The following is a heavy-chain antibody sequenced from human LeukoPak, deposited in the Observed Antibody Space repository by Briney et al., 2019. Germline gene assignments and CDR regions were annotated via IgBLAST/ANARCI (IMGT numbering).Heavy chain of an antibody. V-gene: IGHV1-18*01. Sequence: ASVKVSCKTSGYTFTNYGITWVRQAPGQGLEWMGWIIAYNGTTNYAQKFQGRVTMTTDTSTSTAYMELRSLRSDDTAVYYCARYGGFDYWGQGTLATVSS. CDR2: IIAYNGTT. D-gene: IGHD4-23*01. J-gene: IGHJ4*02. CDR1: GYTFTNYG. CDR3: ARYGGFDY.